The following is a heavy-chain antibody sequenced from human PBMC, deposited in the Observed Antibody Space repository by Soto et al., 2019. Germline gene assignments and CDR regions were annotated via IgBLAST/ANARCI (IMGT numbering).Heavy chain of an antibody. D-gene: IGHD3-16*02. Sequence: QVQLVQSGAEVKKPGSSVKVSCKASGGTFSSYAISWVRQAPGQGLEWMGGIIPIFGTANYAQKFQGRVTITADKSTSTAYMELSSLRSEDTAVYYCARDPYVYDYVWGSYRWGWFDPWGQGTLVTVSS. CDR1: GGTFSSYA. CDR3: ARDPYVYDYVWGSYRWGWFDP. CDR2: IIPIFGTA. V-gene: IGHV1-69*06. J-gene: IGHJ5*02.